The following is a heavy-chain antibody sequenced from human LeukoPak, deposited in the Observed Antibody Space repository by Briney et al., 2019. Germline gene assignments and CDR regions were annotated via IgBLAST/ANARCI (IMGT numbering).Heavy chain of an antibody. CDR1: GFTFSDYY. CDR2: ISSSGSTI. J-gene: IGHJ5*02. D-gene: IGHD3-10*01. V-gene: IGHV3-11*01. Sequence: GGSLRLSCAPSGFTFSDYYMSWIRQAPGKGLEWVSYISSSGSTIYYADSVKGRFSISRDNAKNSLYLQMNSLRAEDTAVYYCASSESMVRGVMWTFDPWGQGTLVTVSS. CDR3: ASSESMVRGVMWTFDP.